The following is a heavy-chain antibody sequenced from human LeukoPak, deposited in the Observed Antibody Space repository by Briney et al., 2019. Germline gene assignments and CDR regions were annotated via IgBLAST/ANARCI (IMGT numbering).Heavy chain of an antibody. J-gene: IGHJ4*02. CDR2: IIPIFGTA. CDR1: GGTFSSYA. D-gene: IGHD3-3*01. Sequence: EASVKVSCKASGGTFSSYAISWVRQAPGQGLEWMGGIIPIFGTANYAQKLQGRVTMTTDTSTSTAYMELRSLRSDDTAVYYCARDSGRYDFWSGYRPLYYFDYWGQGTLVTVSS. V-gene: IGHV1-69*05. CDR3: ARDSGRYDFWSGYRPLYYFDY.